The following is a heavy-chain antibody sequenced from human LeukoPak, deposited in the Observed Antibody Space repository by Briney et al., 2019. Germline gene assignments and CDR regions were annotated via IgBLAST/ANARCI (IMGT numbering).Heavy chain of an antibody. V-gene: IGHV4-39*07. D-gene: IGHD6-19*01. CDR3: ARGRRSSGWLDY. CDR1: GGSISSSSYY. CDR2: IYYSGST. Sequence: SETLSLTCTVSGGSISSSSYYWGWIRQPPGKGLEWIGSIYYSGSTYYNPSLKSRVTISVDTSKNQFSLKLSSATAADTAVYYCARGRRSSGWLDYWGQGTLVTVSS. J-gene: IGHJ4*02.